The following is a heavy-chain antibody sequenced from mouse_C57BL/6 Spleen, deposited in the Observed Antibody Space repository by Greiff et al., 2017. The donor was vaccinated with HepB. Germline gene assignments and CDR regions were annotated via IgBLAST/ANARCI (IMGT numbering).Heavy chain of an antibody. V-gene: IGHV1-64*01. CDR3: ARKKEIGAYDSWFAY. CDR1: GYTFTSYW. D-gene: IGHD2-4*01. J-gene: IGHJ3*01. Sequence: VQLQQPGAELVKPGASVKLSCKASGYTFTSYWMHWVKQRPGQGLEWIGMIHPNSGSTNYNEKFKSKATLTVDKSSSTVYMQRSSLTSEDSAVYDCARKKEIGAYDSWFAYWGQGTLVTVSA. CDR2: IHPNSGST.